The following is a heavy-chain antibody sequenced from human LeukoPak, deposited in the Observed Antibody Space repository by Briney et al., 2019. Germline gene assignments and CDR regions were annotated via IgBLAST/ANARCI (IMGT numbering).Heavy chain of an antibody. CDR1: GGSFSGYY. CDR3: ARDRGSQWLYY. CDR2: IYYSGST. J-gene: IGHJ4*02. Sequence: SETLSLTCAVYGGSFSGYYWSWIRQPPGKGLEWIGYIYYSGSTNYNPSLKSRVTISVDTSKNQFSLQLNSVTPEDTAVYYCARDRGSQWLYYWGQGTLVTVSS. D-gene: IGHD3-22*01. V-gene: IGHV4-59*12.